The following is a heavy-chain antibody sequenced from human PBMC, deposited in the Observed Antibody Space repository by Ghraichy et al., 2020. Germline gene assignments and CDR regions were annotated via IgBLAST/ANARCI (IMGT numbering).Heavy chain of an antibody. V-gene: IGHV3-23*01. D-gene: IGHD7-27*01. CDR2: ISGSGGNI. Sequence: GGSLRLSCAASGFTFSNSAMSWVRQAPGKGLKWVSAISGSGGNIFYADSVKGRFTISRDNSKNTLYLQMNNLRAEDTAVYYCANGLNAPWGASSDCWGQGTLVTVSS. CDR3: ANGLNAPWGASSDC. CDR1: GFTFSNSA. J-gene: IGHJ4*02.